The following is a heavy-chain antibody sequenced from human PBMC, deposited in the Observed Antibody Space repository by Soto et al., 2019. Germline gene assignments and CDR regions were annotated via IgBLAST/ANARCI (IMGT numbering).Heavy chain of an antibody. CDR2: IYPGDSDT. D-gene: IGHD2-8*01. CDR1: GYSFTSYW. Sequence: GESLKISCKGSGYSFTSYWIGWVRQMPGKGLEWMGIIYPGDSDTRYSPSFQGQVTISADKSISTAYLQWSSLKASDTAMYYCARQGGAYCTNGVCPYYYFGMDVWGLGTTVTVSS. CDR3: ARQGGAYCTNGVCPYYYFGMDV. V-gene: IGHV5-51*01. J-gene: IGHJ6*02.